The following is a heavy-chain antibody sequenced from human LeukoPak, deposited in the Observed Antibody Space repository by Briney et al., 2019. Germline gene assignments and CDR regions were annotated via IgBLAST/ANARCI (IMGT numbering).Heavy chain of an antibody. CDR2: INYSGST. J-gene: IGHJ4*02. D-gene: IGHD3-10*01. V-gene: IGHV4-39*01. CDR1: GSSVSSTTYY. CDR3: ARYVVYGSGKYHFDY. Sequence: NPSETLSLTCTVSGSSVSSTTYYWSWIRQPPGKGLEWIASINYSGSTYYNPSLKSRVTISVDTSENQFSLKLSSVTAADAAVYYCARYVVYGSGKYHFDYWGQGTLVTVSS.